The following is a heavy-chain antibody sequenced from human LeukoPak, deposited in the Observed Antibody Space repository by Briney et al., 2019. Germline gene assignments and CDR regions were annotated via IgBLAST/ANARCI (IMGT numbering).Heavy chain of an antibody. D-gene: IGHD6-13*01. CDR1: GYTFSDYG. CDR2: INPSGGST. V-gene: IGHV1-46*01. CDR3: ARAFGFAAAGDNWFDP. J-gene: IGHJ5*02. Sequence: ASVKVSCKASGYTFSDYGIAWVRQAPGQGLEWMGIINPSGGSTSYAQKFQGRVTMTRDMSTSTVYMELSSLRSEDTAVYYCARAFGFAAAGDNWFDPWGQGTLVTVSS.